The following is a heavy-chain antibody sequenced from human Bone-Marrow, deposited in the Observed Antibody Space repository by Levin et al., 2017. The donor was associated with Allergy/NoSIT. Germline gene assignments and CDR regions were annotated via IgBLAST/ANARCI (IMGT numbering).Heavy chain of an antibody. CDR1: GGSISGVDHY. D-gene: IGHD4-17*01. J-gene: IGHJ5*02. CDR3: ARGTPSYGDYGDGENWFDP. Sequence: TTSETLSLTCTVSGGSISGVDHYWSWIRQPPGKGLEWIGDISYSGRTYYNPSLESRVSISVDTSKNHFSLKLSSVTAADTAVYYCARGTPSYGDYGDGENWFDPWGQGTLVTVSS. CDR2: ISYSGRT. V-gene: IGHV4-30-4*01.